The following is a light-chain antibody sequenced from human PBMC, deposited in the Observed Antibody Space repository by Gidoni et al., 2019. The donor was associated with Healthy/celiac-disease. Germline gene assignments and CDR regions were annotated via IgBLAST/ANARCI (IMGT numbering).Light chain of an antibody. CDR1: QSVLYSSNNKNY. CDR3: QQYYSTPFT. Sequence: IVITPSPHSLAVSLGETATINCKSSQSVLYSSNNKNYLAWYQQKPGQPPKLLIYWAFTRESGVPDRFSGSGSGTDFSLTISSLQAEDVTFYYCQQYYSTPFTFGPGTKVDIK. J-gene: IGKJ3*01. V-gene: IGKV4-1*01. CDR2: WAF.